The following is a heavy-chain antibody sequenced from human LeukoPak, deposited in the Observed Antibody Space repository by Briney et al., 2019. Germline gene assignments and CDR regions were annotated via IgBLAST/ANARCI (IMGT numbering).Heavy chain of an antibody. V-gene: IGHV4-39*07. D-gene: IGHD6-19*01. J-gene: IGHJ6*03. CDR2: IFYSGST. CDR3: ARNEREWLVSSWYYYYYMDV. CDR1: SGSISTSNYY. Sequence: SETLSLTCTVSSGSISTSNYYWGWVRQPPGKALEWIGNIFYSGSTYYSPSLKSRVTISLDTSRNQFSLKLNSVTAADTAVYYCARNEREWLVSSWYYYYYMDVWGKGTTVTVSS.